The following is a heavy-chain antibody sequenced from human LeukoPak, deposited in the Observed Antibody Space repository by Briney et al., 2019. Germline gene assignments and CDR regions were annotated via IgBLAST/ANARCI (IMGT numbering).Heavy chain of an antibody. CDR2: ISSSGSTI. CDR1: GFTFSSYE. Sequence: GGSLRLSCAASGFTFSSYEMNWVRQAPGKGLEWVSYISSSGSTIYYADSVKGRFTISRDNAKNSLYLQMNSLRVDDTAVYYCAKDRGPAGVSGFDSWGQGTLVIVSS. J-gene: IGHJ4*02. V-gene: IGHV3-48*03. CDR3: AKDRGPAGVSGFDS. D-gene: IGHD3-10*01.